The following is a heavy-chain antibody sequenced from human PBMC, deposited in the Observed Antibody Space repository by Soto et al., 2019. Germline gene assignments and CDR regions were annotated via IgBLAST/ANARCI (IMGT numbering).Heavy chain of an antibody. J-gene: IGHJ4*02. CDR2: LYYGRSS. Sequence: QVQLQESGPGLVKPSETLSLTCAVSGDSISSYYCMWIRQPPGKGLESIGYLYYGRSSNYNPSLKSRVTLSVHTSTNQCSLTLSSMTAADTAVYYCALRSMAVVPEYWGQGTLVTVSS. CDR1: GDSISSYY. D-gene: IGHD3-22*01. CDR3: ALRSMAVVPEY. V-gene: IGHV4-59*01.